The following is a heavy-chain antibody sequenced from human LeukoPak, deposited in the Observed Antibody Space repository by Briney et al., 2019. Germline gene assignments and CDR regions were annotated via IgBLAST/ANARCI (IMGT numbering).Heavy chain of an antibody. V-gene: IGHV1-69*05. CDR3: ARDLRANYYASID. J-gene: IGHJ4*02. Sequence: ASVKVSCKASGGTFSSYAISWVRQAPGQGLEWMGGIIPIFGTANYAQKFQGRVTITTDESTSTAYMELSSLRSEDTAVYYCARDLRANYYASIDWGQGTLVTVSS. D-gene: IGHD3-10*01. CDR1: GGTFSSYA. CDR2: IIPIFGTA.